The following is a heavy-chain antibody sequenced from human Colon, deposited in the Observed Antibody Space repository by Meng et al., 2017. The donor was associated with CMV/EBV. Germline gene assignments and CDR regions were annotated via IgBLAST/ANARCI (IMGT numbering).Heavy chain of an antibody. V-gene: IGHV4-59*01. Sequence: SETLSLTCTLSGDSITKYYWSWIRQPPGKGLEWIGYVQNGGTTNYNPSLRNRVSFSVDTSKKQFSLNLNSVTTADTAVYYCARGKDKLLLWFGETHFMTSFDLWGQGSLVTVSS. CDR3: ARGKDKLLLWFGETHFMTSFDL. D-gene: IGHD3-10*01. J-gene: IGHJ5*02. CDR1: GDSITKYY. CDR2: VQNGGTT.